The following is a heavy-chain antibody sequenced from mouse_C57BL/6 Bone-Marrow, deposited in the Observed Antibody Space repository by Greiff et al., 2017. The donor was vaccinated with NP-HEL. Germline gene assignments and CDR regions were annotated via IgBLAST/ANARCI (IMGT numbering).Heavy chain of an antibody. CDR1: GYTFTSYG. V-gene: IGHV1-81*01. CDR3: ARSYGSRGMDY. Sequence: LVESGAELARPGASVKLSCKASGYTFTSYGISWVKQRTGQGLEWIGEIYPRSGNTYYNEKFKGKATLTADKSSSTAYMELRSLTSEDSAVYFCARSYGSRGMDYWGQGTSVTVSS. J-gene: IGHJ4*01. D-gene: IGHD1-1*01. CDR2: IYPRSGNT.